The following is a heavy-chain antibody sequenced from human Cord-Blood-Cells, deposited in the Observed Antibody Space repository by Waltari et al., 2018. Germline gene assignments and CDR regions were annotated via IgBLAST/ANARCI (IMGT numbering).Heavy chain of an antibody. CDR3: AREVFSSGWILFDY. J-gene: IGHJ4*02. CDR2: MNPNSGNT. CDR1: GYTFPSYD. V-gene: IGHV1-8*01. D-gene: IGHD6-19*01. Sequence: VQLVQSGAAVTKPGASVKVSCKASGYTFPSYDIHWVRPATGQGLEWMGWMNPNSGNTGYAQKFQGRVTMTRNTSINTAYMELSSLRSEDTAVYYCAREVFSSGWILFDYWGQGTLVTVSS.